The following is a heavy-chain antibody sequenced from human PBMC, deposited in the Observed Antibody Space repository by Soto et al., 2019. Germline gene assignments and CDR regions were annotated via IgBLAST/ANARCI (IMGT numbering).Heavy chain of an antibody. CDR1: GGTFSSYG. V-gene: IGHV1-69*12. CDR2: IIPIFGTA. Sequence: QVQLVQSGAEVKKPGSSVKVSCKASGGTFSSYGISWVRQAPGQGIEWMGGIIPIFGTANYAQKFQGRVTITADESTSTAYTELRRLRSEDTAVYYCARAVEQSYYYYGMDVWGQGTTVTVSS. CDR3: ARAVEQSYYYYGMDV. J-gene: IGHJ6*02.